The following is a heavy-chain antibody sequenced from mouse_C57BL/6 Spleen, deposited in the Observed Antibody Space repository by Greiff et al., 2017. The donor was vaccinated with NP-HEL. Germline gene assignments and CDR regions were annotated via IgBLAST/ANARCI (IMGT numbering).Heavy chain of an antibody. V-gene: IGHV1-80*01. CDR3: TREGVWDVFDY. CDR1: GYAFSSYW. Sequence: VQLQESGAELVKPGASVKISCKASGYAFSSYWMNWVKQRPGKGLEWIGQIYPGDGDTNYNGKFKGKATLTADKSSRTAYMQLSSLTYEDAAVYFCTREGVWDVFDYWGQGTTLTVSS. D-gene: IGHD4-1*01. CDR2: IYPGDGDT. J-gene: IGHJ2*01.